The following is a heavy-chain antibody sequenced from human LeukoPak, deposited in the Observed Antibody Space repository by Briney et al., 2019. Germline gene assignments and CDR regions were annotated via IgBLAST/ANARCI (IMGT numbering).Heavy chain of an antibody. D-gene: IGHD2-2*01. CDR3: AREGIVVVPAAMN. Sequence: SQTLSLTCTVSGGSISSGDYYWSWIRQPAGKSLEWIGYIYYSGSTYYNPSLKSRVTISVDTSKNQFSLKLSSVTAADTAVYYCAREGIVVVPAAMNWGQGTLVTVSS. CDR2: IYYSGST. J-gene: IGHJ4*02. V-gene: IGHV4-30-4*08. CDR1: GGSISSGDYY.